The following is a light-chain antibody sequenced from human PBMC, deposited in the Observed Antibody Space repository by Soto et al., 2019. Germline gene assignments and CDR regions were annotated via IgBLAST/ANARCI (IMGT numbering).Light chain of an antibody. CDR1: QNINAW. CDR3: QHYRLYSPWT. J-gene: IGKJ1*01. V-gene: IGKV1-5*01. Sequence: IQMTQSPSTLSASVGDRVTITCRASQNINAWLAWYQQKPGKAPKLLISDASSLESGVPSRFSGSGSGTEFILTISGLQPDDFATYYCQHYRLYSPWTFGQGTKVEI. CDR2: DAS.